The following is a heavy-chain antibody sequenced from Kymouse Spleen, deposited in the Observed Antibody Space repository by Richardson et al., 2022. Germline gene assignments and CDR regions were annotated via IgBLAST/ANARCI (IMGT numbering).Heavy chain of an antibody. CDR2: IWYDGSNK. D-gene: IGHD2-15*01. CDR1: GFTFSSYG. CDR3: ARAPLL*WW*LLFYFDY. J-gene: IGHJ4*02. Sequence: QVQLVESGGGVVQPGRSLRLSCAASGFTFSSYGMHWVRQAPGKGLEWVAVIWYDGSNKYYADSVKGRFTISRDNSKNTLYLQMNSLRAEDTAVYYCARAPLL*WW*LLFYFDYWGQGTLVTVSS. V-gene: IGHV3-33*01.